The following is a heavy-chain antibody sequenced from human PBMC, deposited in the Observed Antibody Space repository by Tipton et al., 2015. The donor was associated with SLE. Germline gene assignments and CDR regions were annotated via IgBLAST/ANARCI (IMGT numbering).Heavy chain of an antibody. J-gene: IGHJ6*04. V-gene: IGHV4-34*01. CDR3: ARGNFLTGYWMDV. D-gene: IGHD3-9*01. CDR1: GGSFSGYY. CDR2: INHSGST. Sequence: TLSLTCAVYGGSFSGYYWSWIRQPPGKGLEWIGEINHSGSTNYNPSLKSRVTISVDTSKNQFPLKLSSVTAADTAVYYCARGNFLTGYWMDVWGKGTTVTVSS.